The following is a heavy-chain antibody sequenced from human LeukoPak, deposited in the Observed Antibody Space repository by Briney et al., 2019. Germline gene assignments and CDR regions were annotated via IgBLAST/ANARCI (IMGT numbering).Heavy chain of an antibody. D-gene: IGHD3-16*01. V-gene: IGHV3-21*01. Sequence: GGSLRLSCAASGFTFSSYSMNWVRQAPGKGLEWVSSISSGSSYIYYADSVKGRFTISRDNAKNSLYLQMNSLRAEDTAVYYCARDRGLEWIVPWGQGTLVTVSS. CDR1: GFTFSSYS. CDR3: ARDRGLEWIVP. J-gene: IGHJ5*02. CDR2: ISSGSSYI.